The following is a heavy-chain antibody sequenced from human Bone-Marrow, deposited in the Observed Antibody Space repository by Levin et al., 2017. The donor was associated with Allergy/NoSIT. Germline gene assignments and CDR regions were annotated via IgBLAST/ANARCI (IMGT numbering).Heavy chain of an antibody. CDR3: ARVYFKSTTVTTRYYYYYMDV. V-gene: IGHV1-2*06. D-gene: IGHD4-17*01. J-gene: IGHJ6*03. CDR1: GYTFTGYY. Sequence: GESLKISCKASGYTFTGYYMHWVRQAPGQGLEWMGRINPNSGGTNYAQKFQGRVTMTRDTSISTAYMELSRLRSDDTAVYYCARVYFKSTTVTTRYYYYYMDVWGKGTTVTVSS. CDR2: INPNSGGT.